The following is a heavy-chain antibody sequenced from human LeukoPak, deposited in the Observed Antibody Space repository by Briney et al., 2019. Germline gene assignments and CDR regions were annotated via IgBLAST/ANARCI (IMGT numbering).Heavy chain of an antibody. CDR1: GFHFRSYS. J-gene: IGHJ4*02. CDR2: ISYDGRNK. D-gene: IGHD3-3*01. Sequence: GSLGPSWATSGFHFRSYSMHWVRQAPGKGLEWVAVISYDGRNKYYADSVKGRFTISRDNSKNTLYLQMNSLRAEDTAVYYCARGHPEGLRFLEWLREPHSIDYWGQGTLVTVSS. CDR3: ARGHPEGLRFLEWLREPHSIDY. V-gene: IGHV3-30*04.